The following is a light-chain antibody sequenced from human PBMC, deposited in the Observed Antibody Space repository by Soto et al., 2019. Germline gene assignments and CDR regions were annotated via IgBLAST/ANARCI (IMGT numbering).Light chain of an antibody. CDR2: EVK. CDR3: SSYTSTTSIYV. CDR1: MSDVGSYDY. Sequence: LPHPESVCGSPGQSITISCTGSMSDVGSYDYVSWYQQSPGKAPKVIIYEVKYRPSGISDRFSASKSGKTASLTISGLQAEDEAVYHCSSYTSTTSIYVFESGTTSPY. V-gene: IGLV2-14*01. J-gene: IGLJ1*01.